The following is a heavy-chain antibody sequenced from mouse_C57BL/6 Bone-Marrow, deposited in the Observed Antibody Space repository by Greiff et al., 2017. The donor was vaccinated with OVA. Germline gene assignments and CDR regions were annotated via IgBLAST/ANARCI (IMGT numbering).Heavy chain of an antibody. CDR2: INSDGGST. J-gene: IGHJ2*01. D-gene: IGHD1-1*01. Sequence: EVQLQQSGGGLVQPGESLKLSCESNEYEFPSHDMSWVRKTPEKRLELVAAINSDGGSTYYPDTMERRFIISRDNTKKTLYLQMSSLRSEDTALYYCASRDYYGSSYDFDYWGQGTTLTVSS. CDR3: ASRDYYGSSYDFDY. V-gene: IGHV5-2*01. CDR1: EYEFPSHD.